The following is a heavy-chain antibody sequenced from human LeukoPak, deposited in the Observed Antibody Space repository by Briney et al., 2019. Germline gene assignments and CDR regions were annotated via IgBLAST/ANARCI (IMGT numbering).Heavy chain of an antibody. V-gene: IGHV3-64*01. D-gene: IGHD2-15*01. CDR1: GFSFSNYV. CDR2: IMPNGETR. CDR3: ARDRDGGFAFDI. J-gene: IGHJ3*02. Sequence: GGSLRLSCAASGFSFSNYVMHWVRQAPGKGLEYVSAIMPNGETRGYANSMKGRFTISRDNSKNTLYLQMGSLRAEDMAIYHCARDRDGGFAFDIWGQGTPVTVSS.